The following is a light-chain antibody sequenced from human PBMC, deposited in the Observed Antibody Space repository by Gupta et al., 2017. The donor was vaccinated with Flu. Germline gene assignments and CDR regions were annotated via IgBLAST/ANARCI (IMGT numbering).Light chain of an antibody. V-gene: IGKV2-30*01. Sequence: DVVMTQSPLSLPVTLGQPASISCRSSGSLVYNDGNTYLTWFHQRPGQSPRRLIYKVSNRDSGVPERFSGSGSDTDFTLKISRVEAEDVGIYYCRQGTHWRLTFDGGTKVEIK. J-gene: IGKJ4*01. CDR1: GSLVYNDGNTY. CDR2: KVS. CDR3: RQGTHWRLT.